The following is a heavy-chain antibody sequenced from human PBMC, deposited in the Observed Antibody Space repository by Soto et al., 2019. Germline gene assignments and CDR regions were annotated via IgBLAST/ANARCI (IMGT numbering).Heavy chain of an antibody. V-gene: IGHV1-46*03. CDR1: GYTFTSYY. CDR3: APVAAAGTDWAVFDY. Sequence: QVQLVQSGAEVKKPGASVKVSCKASGYTFTSYYMHWVRQAPGQGLEWMGIINPSGGSTSYAQKFQGRVTMTRDTSTSTVYMELSSLRSEYTAVYYCAPVAAAGTDWAVFDYWGQGTLVTVSS. D-gene: IGHD6-13*01. J-gene: IGHJ4*02. CDR2: INPSGGST.